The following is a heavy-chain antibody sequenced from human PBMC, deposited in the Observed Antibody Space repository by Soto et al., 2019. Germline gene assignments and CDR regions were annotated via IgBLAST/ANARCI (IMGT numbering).Heavy chain of an antibody. CDR3: ARHSGYGVLGDY. CDR2: ISGSGGST. Sequence: EVQLLESGGGLVQPGGSLRLSCAASGFTFTSYAMSWVRQAPGKGLEWVSAISGSGGSTYYADSVKGRFTISRDNSKNTLYLQMNSLRAEDTAVYYCARHSGYGVLGDYWGHGTLVTVSS. J-gene: IGHJ4*01. D-gene: IGHD5-12*01. V-gene: IGHV3-23*01. CDR1: GFTFTSYA.